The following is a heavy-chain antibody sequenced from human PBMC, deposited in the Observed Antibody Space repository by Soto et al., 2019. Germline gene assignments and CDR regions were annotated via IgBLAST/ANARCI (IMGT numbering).Heavy chain of an antibody. Sequence: QVQLLESGPGLVKSSETLSLTCSISGGSISSGGYYWSWVRQRPGKVLEWIGYVYFNENTYYNPSLKTRVSISVGSSKSQFSLRLSSVTAADAAIYYCARQITMVRGIDFWGPGISVSVSS. D-gene: IGHD3-10*01. CDR3: ARQITMVRGIDF. CDR1: GGSISSGGYY. CDR2: VYFNENT. V-gene: IGHV4-31*03. J-gene: IGHJ4*02.